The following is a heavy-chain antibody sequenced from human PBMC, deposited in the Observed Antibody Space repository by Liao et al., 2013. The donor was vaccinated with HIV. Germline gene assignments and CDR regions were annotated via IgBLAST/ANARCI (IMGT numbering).Heavy chain of an antibody. CDR1: GGSFSGYY. CDR3: ARGSRGTLTPFQH. CDR2: INHGGST. J-gene: IGHJ1*01. Sequence: QVQLQQWGAGLLKPSETLSLTCAVYGGSFSGYYWSWIRQPPGKGLEWIGEINHGGSTNYNPSLQSRVIISLDTSKNQFSLRLSSVTAADTALYYCARGSRGTLTPFQHWGQGTLVTVSS. D-gene: IGHD1-1*01. V-gene: IGHV4-34*01.